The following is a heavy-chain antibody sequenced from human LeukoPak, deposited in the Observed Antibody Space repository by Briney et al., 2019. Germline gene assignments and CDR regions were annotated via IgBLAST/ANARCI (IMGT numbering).Heavy chain of an antibody. CDR3: AILSGIQLWLLGCDY. Sequence: GGPLRLSCAASGFTFSSYAMRCLRQAPGKGLVGVSVISCSGGSTYYADSVKGRFTISRDNSKNTLYLQMNSLRAEDTAVYYCAILSGIQLWLLGCDYWGQGTLVSVSS. CDR1: GFTFSSYA. J-gene: IGHJ4*02. D-gene: IGHD5-18*01. CDR2: ISCSGGST. V-gene: IGHV3-23*01.